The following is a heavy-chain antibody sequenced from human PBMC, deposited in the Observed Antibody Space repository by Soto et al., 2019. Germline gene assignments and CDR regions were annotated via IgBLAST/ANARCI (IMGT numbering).Heavy chain of an antibody. CDR1: GGSINSGGYS. V-gene: IGHV4-30-2*01. Sequence: SETLSLTCDVSGGSINSGGYSWSWIRQPPGKGLEWLGYLYHGGATYSNPSLKSRVSISVDWSKNQFSLKLSSATAADTAVYSCARAFPAKGLFDYCVPGILVTVSS. J-gene: IGHJ4*01. CDR2: LYHGGAT. CDR3: ARAFPAKGLFDY.